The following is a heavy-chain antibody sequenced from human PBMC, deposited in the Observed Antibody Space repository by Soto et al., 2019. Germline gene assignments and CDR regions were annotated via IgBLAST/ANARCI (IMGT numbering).Heavy chain of an antibody. CDR3: TGDRNNRVWYKY. CDR1: GDPISRYH. Sequence: QVQLQESGPGLVKPSETLSLSCNVSGDPISRYHWSWIRQTPGKGLEWIGYVHNSGSTSYNPSLKSRVTRSIDASRKQFSLRLRSVTAADTAVYYCTGDRNNRVWYKYWGQGTLVTVSS. V-gene: IGHV4-59*01. J-gene: IGHJ4*02. CDR2: VHNSGST. D-gene: IGHD6-19*01.